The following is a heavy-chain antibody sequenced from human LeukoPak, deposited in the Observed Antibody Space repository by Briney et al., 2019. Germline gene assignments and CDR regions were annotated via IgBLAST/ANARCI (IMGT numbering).Heavy chain of an antibody. CDR3: AKDTTPPKAGFDP. D-gene: IGHD1-14*01. CDR1: GFTFSSYG. CDR2: IRYDGGNK. V-gene: IGHV3-30*02. J-gene: IGHJ5*02. Sequence: GGSLRLSRAASGFTFSSYGMHWVRQAPGKGLEWVAFIRYDGGNKYYADSVKGRFTISRDNSKNTLYLQMNSLRAEDTAVYYCAKDTTPPKAGFDPWGQGTLVTVSS.